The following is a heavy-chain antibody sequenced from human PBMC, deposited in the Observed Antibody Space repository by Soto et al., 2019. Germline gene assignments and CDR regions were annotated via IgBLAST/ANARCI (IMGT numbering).Heavy chain of an antibody. Sequence: QVQLVQSGAEVKKPGSSVKVSCKAPGGTFSSYAISWVRQAPGQGLEWMGGIIPIFGTANYEQKFQGRVTITADESTSKGYMELSSLRSEDTAVYYCARSQGGSSSLDIYYYYYYGMDVWGQGTTVTVSS. CDR2: IIPIFGTA. V-gene: IGHV1-69*01. CDR1: GGTFSSYA. D-gene: IGHD2-15*01. J-gene: IGHJ6*02. CDR3: ARSQGGSSSLDIYYYYYYGMDV.